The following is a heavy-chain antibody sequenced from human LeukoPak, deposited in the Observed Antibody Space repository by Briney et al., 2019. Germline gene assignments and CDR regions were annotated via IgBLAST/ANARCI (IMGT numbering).Heavy chain of an antibody. CDR2: IYYSGST. CDR1: GGSISSYY. Sequence: SETLSLTCTVSGGSISSYYWSWIRQPPGRGLEWSGYIYYSGSTKYNPSLKSRVTISVDTSKNQFSLKLSSVTAADTAVYYCARHPPSDTFDIWGQGTMVTVSS. CDR3: ARHPPSDTFDI. J-gene: IGHJ3*02. V-gene: IGHV4-59*08.